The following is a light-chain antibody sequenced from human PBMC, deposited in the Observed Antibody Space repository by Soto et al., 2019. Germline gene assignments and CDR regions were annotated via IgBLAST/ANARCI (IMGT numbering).Light chain of an antibody. V-gene: IGLV1-44*01. CDR3: SSYTSTNTWV. CDR1: SSNIGSNT. CDR2: EVS. J-gene: IGLJ3*02. Sequence: QSVLTQSPSASGTPGQGVTISCSGSSSNIGSNTVDWYQQFPGTAPKFLIYEVSNRPSGVSNRFSGSKSGNTASLTISGLQAEDEADYYCSSYTSTNTWVFGGGTKVTVL.